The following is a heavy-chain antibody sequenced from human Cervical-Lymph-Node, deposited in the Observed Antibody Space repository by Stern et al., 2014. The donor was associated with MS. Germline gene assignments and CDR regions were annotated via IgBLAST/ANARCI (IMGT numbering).Heavy chain of an antibody. J-gene: IGHJ3*02. CDR1: GDSMTSSSYY. V-gene: IGHV4-39*01. D-gene: IGHD3-16*02. CDR3: ARHLRRGGAIDI. Sequence: VQLVESGPRLVKPSETLSLTCSVSGDSMTSSSYYWGWIRQSPGMGLEWIGSFYFPGTTYFNPSVESRATISVDTATNQFSLRLNSVTATDTATYYCARHLRRGGAIDIWGQGTRVPVSS. CDR2: FYFPGTT.